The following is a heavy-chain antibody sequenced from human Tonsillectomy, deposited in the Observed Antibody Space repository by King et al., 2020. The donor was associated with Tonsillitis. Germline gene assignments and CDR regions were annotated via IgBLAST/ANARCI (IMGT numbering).Heavy chain of an antibody. J-gene: IGHJ4*02. Sequence: VQLVESGGGVVQPGRSLRLSCAASGFTFRNYAMHWVRQAPGKGLEWVAIVSSDGTNKFYVDSVKGRFTISRDSSKNTLYLQMNSLRAEDTAVYYCARDRGSWVLDIDYWGQGTLVTVSS. V-gene: IGHV3-30*04. CDR3: ARDRGSWVLDIDY. D-gene: IGHD1-26*01. CDR2: VSSDGTNK. CDR1: GFTFRNYA.